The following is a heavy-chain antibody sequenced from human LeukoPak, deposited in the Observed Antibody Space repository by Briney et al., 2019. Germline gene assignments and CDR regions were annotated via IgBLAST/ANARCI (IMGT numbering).Heavy chain of an antibody. CDR1: GGSISSYY. CDR3: ARSETYYYYYMDV. Sequence: SETLSLTCAVSGGSISSYYWSWIRQPPGKGLEWIGYIYYSGSTNYNPSLKSRVTISVDTSKNQFSLKLSSVTAADTAVYYCARSETYYYYYMDVWGKGTTVTVSS. CDR2: IYYSGST. D-gene: IGHD1-14*01. J-gene: IGHJ6*03. V-gene: IGHV4-59*01.